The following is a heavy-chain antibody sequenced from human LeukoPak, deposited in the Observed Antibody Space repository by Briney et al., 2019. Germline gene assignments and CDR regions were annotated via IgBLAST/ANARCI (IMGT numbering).Heavy chain of an antibody. Sequence: ASVKVSCKASGYTFTSYGINWVRQAPGQGLEWMGRISEYNGNTHYAQKLQDRVTMTTDTSTNTAYMELRSLRSDDTAVYYCARASTHRYNWKSGQLNDAFDIWGQGTMVTVSS. J-gene: IGHJ3*02. D-gene: IGHD1-20*01. CDR1: GYTFTSYG. CDR2: ISEYNGNT. V-gene: IGHV1-18*01. CDR3: ARASTHRYNWKSGQLNDAFDI.